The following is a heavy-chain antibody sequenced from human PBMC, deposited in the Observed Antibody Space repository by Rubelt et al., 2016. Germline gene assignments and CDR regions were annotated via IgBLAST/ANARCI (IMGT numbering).Heavy chain of an antibody. V-gene: IGHV3-13*01. CDR3: ARRQLWSFLFDY. J-gene: IGHJ4*02. D-gene: IGHD5-18*01. CDR2: IGTAGDT. Sequence: EVQLVESGGGLVQPGGSLRLSCAASGFTFSSYDMHWVRQATGKGLEWVSAIGTAGDTYYPGSVKGRFTSSRENAKNSLYLQMNSLRAEDTAVYYCARRQLWSFLFDYWGQGTLVTVSS. CDR1: GFTFSSYD.